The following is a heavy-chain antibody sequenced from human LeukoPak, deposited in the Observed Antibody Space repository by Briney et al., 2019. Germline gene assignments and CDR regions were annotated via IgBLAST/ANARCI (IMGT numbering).Heavy chain of an antibody. CDR2: ISYNGSEI. J-gene: IGHJ4*02. CDR1: GFAFSTYA. CDR3: AKAGCSSARCYTNY. D-gene: IGHD2-2*02. Sequence: GGSLRLSCAASGFAFSTYAMHWVRQAPGKGLEWVAVISYNGSEIYYGDPVKGRFTISRDNSKNTLYLQMNRLRVEDTAVYHCAKAGCSSARCYTNYWGQGTSVTVSS. V-gene: IGHV3-30*18.